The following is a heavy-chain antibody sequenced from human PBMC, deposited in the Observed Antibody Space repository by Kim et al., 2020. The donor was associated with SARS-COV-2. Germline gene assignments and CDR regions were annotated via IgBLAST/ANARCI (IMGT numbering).Heavy chain of an antibody. Sequence: GESLKISCKGSGYSFTSYWISWVRQMPGKGLEWMGRIDPSDSYTNYSPSFQGHVTISADKSISTAYLQWSSLKASDTAMYYCARHGMAAAEIDPWGQGTLVTVSS. CDR3: ARHGMAAAEIDP. CDR2: IDPSDSYT. V-gene: IGHV5-10-1*01. J-gene: IGHJ5*02. CDR1: GYSFTSYW. D-gene: IGHD6-13*01.